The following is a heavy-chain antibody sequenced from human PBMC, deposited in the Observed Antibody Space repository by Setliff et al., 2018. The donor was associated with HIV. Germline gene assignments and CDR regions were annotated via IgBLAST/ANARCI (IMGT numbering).Heavy chain of an antibody. Sequence: SETLSLTCTVSGAFNSRYYWSWIRQPPGKGLEWIGYFYDSGSTYYNPSLKSRVTISVDTSKKQFSLKLTSVTAADTAVYYCASCHVGYAYDFNYWGQGALVTVSS. CDR2: FYDSGST. J-gene: IGHJ4*02. D-gene: IGHD3-16*01. CDR3: ASCHVGYAYDFNY. V-gene: IGHV4-59*08. CDR1: GAFNSRYY.